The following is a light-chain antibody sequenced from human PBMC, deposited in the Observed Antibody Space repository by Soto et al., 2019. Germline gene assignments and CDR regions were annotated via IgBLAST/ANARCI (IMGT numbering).Light chain of an antibody. V-gene: IGLV1-40*01. Sequence: QSVLTQPPSVSGAPGQRVTISCTGSSSNIGAGYDVHWYQQLPGTAPKLLIYGNSNRPSGVPDRFSGSKSGTSASLAITGLQAEDEADYYCQSYDGSLSGWKEFGGGTKLTVL. J-gene: IGLJ2*01. CDR2: GNS. CDR3: QSYDGSLSGWKE. CDR1: SSNIGAGYD.